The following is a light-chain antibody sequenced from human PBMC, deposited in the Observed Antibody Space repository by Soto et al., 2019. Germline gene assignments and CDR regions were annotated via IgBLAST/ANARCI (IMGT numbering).Light chain of an antibody. V-gene: IGLV2-23*01. CDR1: SSDVGSYNL. Sequence: QAALNEPGSVYGSPGQSITISCTGTSSDVGSYNLVSWYQQHPGKAPKLMIYEGSKRPSGVSNRFSGSKSGNTASLTISELQAEDEADYYCCSYAGSSTFYVFGTGTKVTV. CDR2: EGS. CDR3: CSYAGSSTFYV. J-gene: IGLJ1*01.